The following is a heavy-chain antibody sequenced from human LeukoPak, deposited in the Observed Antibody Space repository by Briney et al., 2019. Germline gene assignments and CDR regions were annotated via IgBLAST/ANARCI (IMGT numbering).Heavy chain of an antibody. CDR3: VKGRDYNDASAYYIGDY. V-gene: IGHV3-23*01. CDR2: ITGSGTGT. CDR1: GFTFSTHT. Sequence: GGSLRLSCAASGFTFSTHTMIWVRQAPGKGPEWVSCITGSGTGTYYTDSVKGRFTIPRENSNDTLYLQMNSLRAGDTAVYYCVKGRDYNDASAYYIGDYWGQGTLVTVSS. J-gene: IGHJ4*02. D-gene: IGHD3-22*01.